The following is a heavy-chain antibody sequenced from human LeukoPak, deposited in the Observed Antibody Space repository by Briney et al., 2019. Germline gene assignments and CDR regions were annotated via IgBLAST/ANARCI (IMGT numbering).Heavy chain of an antibody. CDR1: GFTFNSYA. J-gene: IGHJ4*02. CDR2: ISYDESNK. Sequence: GGSLRLSCATSGFTFNSYAMHWVRQAPGKGLEWVAVISYDESNKYYADSVKGRFTISRDNSKNTLYVQMNSLRAEDTAVYYCARRLRYFDWFWFRSFDYWGQGTLVTVSS. V-gene: IGHV3-30*04. D-gene: IGHD3-9*01. CDR3: ARRLRYFDWFWFRSFDY.